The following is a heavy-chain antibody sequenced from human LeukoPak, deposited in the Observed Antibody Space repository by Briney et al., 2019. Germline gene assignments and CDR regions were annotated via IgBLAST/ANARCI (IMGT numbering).Heavy chain of an antibody. V-gene: IGHV2-5*01. CDR3: AHSPPPYSYTSGTYLSWFGP. D-gene: IGHD3-10*01. J-gene: IGHJ5*02. CDR1: GGSISSGGYY. CDR2: FSWNDDK. Sequence: QTLSLTCTVSGGSISSGGYYWSWIRQPPGKALEFLALFSWNDDKRYSPSLKSRLTITKDTSKNQVVLTMTNMDPVDTATYYCAHSPPPYSYTSGTYLSWFGPWGQGTLVTVSS.